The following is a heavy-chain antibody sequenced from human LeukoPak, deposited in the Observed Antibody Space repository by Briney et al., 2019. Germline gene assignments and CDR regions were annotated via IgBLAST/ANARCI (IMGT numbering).Heavy chain of an antibody. CDR3: AKEGTRVATAIDY. Sequence: GGSLRLSCAASGFIFDDCAMHWVRQAPGKGLEGVSGISWNSGNIGYADSVKGRFTISRDNAKNSLYLQMNSLRAEDTALYYCAKEGTRVATAIDYWGQGILVTVSS. CDR2: ISWNSGNI. J-gene: IGHJ4*02. D-gene: IGHD6-13*01. V-gene: IGHV3-9*01. CDR1: GFIFDDCA.